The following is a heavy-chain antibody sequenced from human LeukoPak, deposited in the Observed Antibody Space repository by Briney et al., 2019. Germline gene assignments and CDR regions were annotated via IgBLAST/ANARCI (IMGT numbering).Heavy chain of an antibody. V-gene: IGHV3-23*01. CDR2: IGAVATTT. CDR3: AHRGNYFDD. D-gene: IGHD3-16*01. Sequence: GGSLRLSCAASGFIFSSYAMSWVRQASGKGLEWVSTIGAVATTTYYADSVKGRFTISRDNSKNTLYLQLNSLRADDTAVYYCAHRGNYFDDWGQGTLVTVSS. CDR1: GFIFSSYA. J-gene: IGHJ4*02.